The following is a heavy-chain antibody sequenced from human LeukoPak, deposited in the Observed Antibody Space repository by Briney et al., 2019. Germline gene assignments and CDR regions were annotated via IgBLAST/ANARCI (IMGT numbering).Heavy chain of an antibody. V-gene: IGHV3-23*01. CDR2: ISVSDYTT. CDR1: GFTFSSYG. Sequence: GGSLRLSCAASGFTFSSYGMTWVRQAPGKGLEWVSAISVSDYTTYYADSVKGRFTISRDNSKNTLFLQMNRLRAEDTAVYYCAKRHTSWYYFDYWGQGTLVTVSS. CDR3: AKRHTSWYYFDY. J-gene: IGHJ4*02. D-gene: IGHD2-2*01.